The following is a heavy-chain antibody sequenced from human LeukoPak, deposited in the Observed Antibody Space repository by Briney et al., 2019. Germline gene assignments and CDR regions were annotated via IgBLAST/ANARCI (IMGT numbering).Heavy chain of an antibody. D-gene: IGHD2-15*01. J-gene: IGHJ4*02. CDR1: GFTFSSYA. V-gene: IGHV3-64*01. Sequence: PGGSLRLSCAASGFTFSSYAMHWVRQAPGKGLEYVSAISSNGVSTYYANSVKGRFTISRDNSKNTLYLQMGSLRAEDMAVYYCVSEGVAGYFDYWGQGTLVTVSS. CDR3: VSEGVAGYFDY. CDR2: ISSNGVST.